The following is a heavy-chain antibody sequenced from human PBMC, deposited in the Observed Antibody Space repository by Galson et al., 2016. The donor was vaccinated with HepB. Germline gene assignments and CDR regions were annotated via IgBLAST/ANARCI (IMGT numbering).Heavy chain of an antibody. Sequence: PALVKPTQTLTLTCAFSGFSLNSNGEGVAWIRQPPGKALEWLALLYWDDDKRYSPSLKTRLTITQDTSKNQVVLTMTNMDPLDTATYFCAHKGGFGELDSWGQGAPVTVSS. CDR1: GFSLNSNGEG. CDR2: LYWDDDK. J-gene: IGHJ5*02. D-gene: IGHD3-10*01. V-gene: IGHV2-5*02. CDR3: AHKGGFGELDS.